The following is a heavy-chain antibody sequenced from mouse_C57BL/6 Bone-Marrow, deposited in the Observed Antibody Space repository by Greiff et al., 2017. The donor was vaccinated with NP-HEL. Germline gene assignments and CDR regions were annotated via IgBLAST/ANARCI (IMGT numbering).Heavy chain of an antibody. Sequence: QVQLQQPGAELVKPGASVKLSCKASGYTFTSYWMHWVKQRPGRGLEWIGRIDPKSGGTKYNEKFKSKATLTVDKPSSTAYMQLSSLTSEDSAVYYCARILRYYAMDYWGQGTSVTVSS. J-gene: IGHJ4*01. CDR2: IDPKSGGT. D-gene: IGHD1-1*01. CDR1: GYTFTSYW. CDR3: ARILRYYAMDY. V-gene: IGHV1-62-3*01.